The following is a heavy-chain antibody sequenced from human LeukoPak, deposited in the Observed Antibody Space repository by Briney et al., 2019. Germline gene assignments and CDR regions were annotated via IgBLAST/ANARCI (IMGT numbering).Heavy chain of an antibody. D-gene: IGHD2-15*01. J-gene: IGHJ4*02. Sequence: SETLSLTCTVSGGSISNYYWSWIRQPPGKGLEWIGYISYSGSTNYNPSLKSRVTISVDTSKSQFSLKLNSVTAADTAVYYCARDGVYCSGGNCYTYWGQGTLVTVSS. V-gene: IGHV4-59*01. CDR3: ARDGVYCSGGNCYTY. CDR2: ISYSGST. CDR1: GGSISNYY.